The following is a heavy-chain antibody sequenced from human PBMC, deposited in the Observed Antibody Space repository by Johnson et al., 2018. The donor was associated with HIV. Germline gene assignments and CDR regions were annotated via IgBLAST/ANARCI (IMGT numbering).Heavy chain of an antibody. D-gene: IGHD7-27*01. Sequence: VQLVESGGGLVQPGGSLRLSCAASGFTFSSYAIHWVRQAPGKGLEYVSAISSNGGSTDYANSVKGRFTISRDNSKNTLYLQMNSLRAEDTAVYYCASRTGWDAFDIWGQGTMVTVSS. J-gene: IGHJ3*02. V-gene: IGHV3-64*01. CDR2: ISSNGGST. CDR1: GFTFSSYA. CDR3: ASRTGWDAFDI.